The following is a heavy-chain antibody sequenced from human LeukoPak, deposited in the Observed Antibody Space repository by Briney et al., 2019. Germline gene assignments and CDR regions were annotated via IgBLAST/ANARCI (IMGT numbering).Heavy chain of an antibody. Sequence: GGSLRLSCAASGFTFSSYAMSWVRQAPGKGLEWVSAISGSGGSTYYADSAKGRFTISRDNSKNTLYLQMNSLRAEDTAVYYCANLLWTTVTHRSGAFDIWGQGTMVTVSS. CDR1: GFTFSSYA. J-gene: IGHJ3*02. V-gene: IGHV3-23*01. CDR3: ANLLWTTVTHRSGAFDI. D-gene: IGHD4-17*01. CDR2: ISGSGGST.